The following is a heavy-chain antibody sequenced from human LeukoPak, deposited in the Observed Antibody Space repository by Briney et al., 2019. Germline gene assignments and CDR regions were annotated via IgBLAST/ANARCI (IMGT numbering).Heavy chain of an antibody. D-gene: IGHD6-13*01. CDR1: GFTFSSYW. CDR2: ISGSGGST. Sequence: GGSLRLSCAASGFTFSSYWMHWVRQAPGKGLEWVSAISGSGGSTYYADSVKGRFTISRDNSKNTLYLQMNSLRAEDTAVYYCAMSYSSSWYVKGSFDYWGQGTLVTVSS. J-gene: IGHJ4*02. CDR3: AMSYSSSWYVKGSFDY. V-gene: IGHV3-23*01.